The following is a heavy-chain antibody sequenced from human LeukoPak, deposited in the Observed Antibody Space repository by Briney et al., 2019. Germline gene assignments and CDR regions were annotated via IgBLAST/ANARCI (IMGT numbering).Heavy chain of an antibody. J-gene: IGHJ6*02. Sequence: ETLSLTCTVSGGSISSYYWSWVRQAPGKGLEWVSAISGSGGSTYYADSVKGRFTISRDNSKNTLYLQMNSLRAEDTAVYYCAKVGATFVGMDVWGQGTTVTVSS. CDR3: AKVGATFVGMDV. CDR1: GGSISSYY. V-gene: IGHV3-23*01. D-gene: IGHD1-26*01. CDR2: ISGSGGST.